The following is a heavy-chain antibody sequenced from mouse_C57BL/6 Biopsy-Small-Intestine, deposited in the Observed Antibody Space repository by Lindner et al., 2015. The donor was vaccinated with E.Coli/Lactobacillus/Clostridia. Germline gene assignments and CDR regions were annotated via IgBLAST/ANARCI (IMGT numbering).Heavy chain of an antibody. CDR3: ARRYYYDGGNPHWYLDV. D-gene: IGHD1-1*01. Sequence: VQLQESGPELVKPGASVKMSCKASGYTFTNYIIHWMNQKPGQGLEWIGYISPNNDVTTYNEKFKGKATLTSDKSSSTAYMELSSLTSEDSAVYYCARRYYYDGGNPHWYLDVWGAGTTVTVSS. J-gene: IGHJ1*01. V-gene: IGHV1-14*01. CDR2: ISPNNDVT. CDR1: GYTFTNYI.